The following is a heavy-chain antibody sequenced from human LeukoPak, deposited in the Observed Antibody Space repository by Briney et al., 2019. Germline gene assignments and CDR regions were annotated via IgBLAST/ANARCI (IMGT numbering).Heavy chain of an antibody. J-gene: IGHJ4*02. Sequence: GGSLRLSCTTSGFIFGDYRMSWVRQAPGKGLEWVSLIRGRVYGATTEYAASVKGRFAMSRDDSKSIAYLQMNSLKSEDTAMYYCTRERAGVFQYWGQGSLVTVSS. CDR3: TRERAGVFQY. CDR2: IRGRVYGATT. V-gene: IGHV3-49*04. CDR1: GFIFGDYR.